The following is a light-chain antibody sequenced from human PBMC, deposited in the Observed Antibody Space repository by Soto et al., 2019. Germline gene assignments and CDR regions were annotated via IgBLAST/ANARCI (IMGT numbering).Light chain of an antibody. Sequence: EIVITQSPGTLSLSPGERATLSCSASQSVSSSYLAWYQQKPGQAPRLLIYGASSRATGIPDRFSGSGSGTDFTLTISRLEPEDFAVYYCQQYGSSPETFGQGTEVDIK. CDR2: GAS. CDR1: QSVSSSY. V-gene: IGKV3-20*01. CDR3: QQYGSSPET. J-gene: IGKJ1*01.